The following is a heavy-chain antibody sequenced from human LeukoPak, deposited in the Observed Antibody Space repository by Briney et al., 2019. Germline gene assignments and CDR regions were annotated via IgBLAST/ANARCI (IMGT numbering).Heavy chain of an antibody. CDR1: GFTFSNSA. CDR2: ISFDGTNK. D-gene: IGHD6-13*01. CDR3: AKDTSSSWPPYHFDC. J-gene: IGHJ4*02. Sequence: PGRSLRLSCAASGFTFSNSAMHWVRQAPGKGLEWVAVISFDGTNKYYADSVKGRFTISRDNSKNTLHLQMNSLRVEDTAVYYCAKDTSSSWPPYHFDCWGQGTLVTVRS. V-gene: IGHV3-30-3*01.